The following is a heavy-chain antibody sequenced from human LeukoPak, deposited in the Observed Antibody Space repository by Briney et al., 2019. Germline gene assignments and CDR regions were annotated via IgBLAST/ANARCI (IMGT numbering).Heavy chain of an antibody. CDR2: INKDGSAA. CDR3: ATWAFYHSLDV. D-gene: IGHD1-26*01. Sequence: GGSLRLSCEASGFTFDAYAMHWVRQAPGKGLEWVSLINKDGSAAYYADSVKGRFTISRDNSKNSLYLQMNSLRSEDTALYYCATWAFYHSLDVWGQGTTVTVSS. V-gene: IGHV3-43*02. CDR1: GFTFDAYA. J-gene: IGHJ6*02.